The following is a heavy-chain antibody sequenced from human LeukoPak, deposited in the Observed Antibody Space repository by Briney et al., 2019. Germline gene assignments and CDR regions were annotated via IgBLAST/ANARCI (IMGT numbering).Heavy chain of an antibody. D-gene: IGHD2-2*01. J-gene: IGHJ3*02. Sequence: SETLSLTCTVSGGSISSYYWSWIRQPPGKGLEWIGYIYYSGSTNYNPSLKSRVTISVDTSKNQFSLKLSSVTAADPAVYYCARVGDPGYCSSTSCYSHAFDIWGQGTMVTVSS. V-gene: IGHV4-59*01. CDR1: GGSISSYY. CDR3: ARVGDPGYCSSTSCYSHAFDI. CDR2: IYYSGST.